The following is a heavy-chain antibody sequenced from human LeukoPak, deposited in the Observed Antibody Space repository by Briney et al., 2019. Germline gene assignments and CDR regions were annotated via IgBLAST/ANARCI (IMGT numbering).Heavy chain of an antibody. CDR2: IYYSGST. V-gene: IGHV4-39*01. CDR3: ATIAGSSSF. CDR1: GDSISSNSYY. Sequence: SETLSLTCTVSGDSISSNSYYWGWIRQPPGKGLEWIGSIYYSGSTYNNPSLKSRVTISVDTSKNQFSLKLSSVTAADTAVYYCATIAGSSSFWGQGTLVTVSS. D-gene: IGHD6-6*01. J-gene: IGHJ4*02.